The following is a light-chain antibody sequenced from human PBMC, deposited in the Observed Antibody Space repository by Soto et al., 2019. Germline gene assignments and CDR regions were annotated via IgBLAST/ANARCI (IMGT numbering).Light chain of an antibody. J-gene: IGKJ1*01. CDR2: AAS. CDR3: QQYDNSLWT. V-gene: IGKV1-39*01. CDR1: QSISSY. Sequence: DIQMTQSPSSLSASVGDRVTITCRASQSISSYLNWYQQKPGKAPKLLIYAASSLQSGVPSRFSGSGSGTDFTLTISSLQPEDFAVYFCQQYDNSLWTFGQGTKVEIK.